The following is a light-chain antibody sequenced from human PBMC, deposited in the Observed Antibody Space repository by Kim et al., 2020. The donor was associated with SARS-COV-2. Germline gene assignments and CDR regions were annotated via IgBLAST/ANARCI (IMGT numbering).Light chain of an antibody. CDR2: DVT. Sequence: QSALTQPRSVSGSPGQSVTISCTGTSSDIVGYNYVSWCQQHPGKAPKLMIYDVTERPSGVPDRFSGSNSGNTASLTISGLQAEDEADYYCCSYAGRYTWVFGGGTQLTVL. V-gene: IGLV2-11*01. J-gene: IGLJ3*02. CDR1: SSDIVGYNY. CDR3: CSYAGRYTWV.